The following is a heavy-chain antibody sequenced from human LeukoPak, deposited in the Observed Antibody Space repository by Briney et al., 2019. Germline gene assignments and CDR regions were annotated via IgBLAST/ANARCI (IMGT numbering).Heavy chain of an antibody. V-gene: IGHV4-59*01. J-gene: IGHJ6*03. CDR3: ARDRSATVRRGYYYYYMDV. D-gene: IGHD4-17*01. CDR2: IYYSGST. Sequence: SETLSLTCTVSDDSITIYYWSWIRQPPGKGLEWIGYIYYSGSTNYNPSLKSRVTISVDTSKNQFSLKLSSVTAADTAVYYCARDRSATVRRGYYYYYMDVWGKGTTVTISS. CDR1: DDSITIYY.